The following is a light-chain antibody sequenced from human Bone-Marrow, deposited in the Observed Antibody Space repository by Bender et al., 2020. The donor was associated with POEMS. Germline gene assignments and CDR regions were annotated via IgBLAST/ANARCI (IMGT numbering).Light chain of an antibody. V-gene: IGLV2-14*01. J-gene: IGLJ1*01. Sequence: QSATTQPASLSGSPGQSITIACTGSSSDVGGYNYVSWYQQHPGEAPKLIIYEVRNRPSAVSNRFSGSKSGTTPSLTISGLRAGDEAYYYCSSFTTSSTQVFGTGTQVYVI. CDR2: EVR. CDR3: SSFTTSSTQV. CDR1: SSDVGGYNY.